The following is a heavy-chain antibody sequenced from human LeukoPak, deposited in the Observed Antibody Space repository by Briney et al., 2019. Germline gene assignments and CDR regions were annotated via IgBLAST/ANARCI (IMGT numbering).Heavy chain of an antibody. CDR3: ARGYCGGDCYGD. Sequence: GGSLRLSCAASGFTFSSYGMHWVRQAPGKGLEWVAVISYDGSNKYYADSVKGRFTISRDNSKNTLYLQMNSLRAEDTAVYYCARGYCGGDCYGDWGQGTLVTVSS. J-gene: IGHJ1*01. V-gene: IGHV3-30*03. D-gene: IGHD2-21*02. CDR1: GFTFSSYG. CDR2: ISYDGSNK.